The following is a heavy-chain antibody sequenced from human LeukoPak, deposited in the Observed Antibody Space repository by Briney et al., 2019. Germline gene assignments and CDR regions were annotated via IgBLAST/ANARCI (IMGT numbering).Heavy chain of an antibody. Sequence: SETLSLTCTVSGGSINSDYWSWIRQPPGKGLEWIAYIYYTGSTNYNPSLKSRVTISVDTSKNQFSLKMTSVTAADMAVYYCARGAGWYQFWGQGTLVTVSS. CDR2: IYYTGST. CDR3: ARGAGWYQF. J-gene: IGHJ4*02. V-gene: IGHV4-59*01. D-gene: IGHD6-19*01. CDR1: GGSINSDY.